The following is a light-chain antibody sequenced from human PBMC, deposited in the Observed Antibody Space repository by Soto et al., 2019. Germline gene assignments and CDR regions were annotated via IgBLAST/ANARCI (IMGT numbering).Light chain of an antibody. V-gene: IGKV3-20*01. CDR3: QQYGRSPAT. J-gene: IGKJ1*01. Sequence: EIVLTQSPGTLSLSPGERATLSCRASQSVSSNYLAWYQQKPGQAPRLLIFGASRRASSIPDRFSGSGSGTDFTLTIGRLEPEDFAVYYCQQYGRSPATFGQGTKVEIK. CDR1: QSVSSNY. CDR2: GAS.